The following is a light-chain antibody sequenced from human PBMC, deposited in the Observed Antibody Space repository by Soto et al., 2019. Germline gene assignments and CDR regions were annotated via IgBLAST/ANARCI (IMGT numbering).Light chain of an antibody. CDR3: QHYYSYPLS. CDR1: QGISTY. Sequence: AIRMTQSPSSLSASPGDRVTITCRASQGISTYLAWYQQKPGKAPKLLIYAASTLDAGVPSRFSGSGSGTDFTLTISNLQSEDFATYHCQHYYSYPLSFAGGTKVEIK. V-gene: IGKV1-8*01. CDR2: AAS. J-gene: IGKJ4*01.